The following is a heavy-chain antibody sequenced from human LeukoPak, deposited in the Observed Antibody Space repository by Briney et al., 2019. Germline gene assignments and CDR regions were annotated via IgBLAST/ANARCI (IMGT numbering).Heavy chain of an antibody. CDR1: GFTLSSYG. Sequence: PGGSLRLSCGASGFTLSSYGMHWVRQAPGKGLEWVAVIWYDGSSKYYADSVKGRFTISRDNSKNTLYLQMNSLRAEDAAVYYCARDHSYGYGGSAYWGQGTLVTVSS. V-gene: IGHV3-33*01. D-gene: IGHD5-18*01. J-gene: IGHJ4*02. CDR3: ARDHSYGYGGSAY. CDR2: IWYDGSSK.